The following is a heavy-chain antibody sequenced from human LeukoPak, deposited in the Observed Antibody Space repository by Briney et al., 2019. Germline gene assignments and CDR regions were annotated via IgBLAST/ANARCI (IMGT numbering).Heavy chain of an antibody. J-gene: IGHJ6*03. CDR2: IYYSGST. CDR3: AGSGYFYYYYYYMDV. CDR1: GGSISSYY. D-gene: IGHD3-22*01. V-gene: IGHV4-59*01. Sequence: SETLSLTCTVSGGSISSYYWSWIRQPPGKGLEWIGYIYYSGSTNYNPSLKSRVTISVDTSKNQFSLKLSSVTAADTVVYYCAGSGYFYYYYYYMDVWGKGTTVTVSS.